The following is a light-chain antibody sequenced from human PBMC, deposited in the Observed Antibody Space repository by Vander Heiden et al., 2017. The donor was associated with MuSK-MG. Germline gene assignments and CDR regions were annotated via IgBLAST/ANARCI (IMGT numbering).Light chain of an antibody. CDR2: AAS. V-gene: IGKV1-39*01. CDR3: QQSYSTART. CDR1: QSISSY. Sequence: DIQMTQSPSSLSASVGDRVTITCRASQSISSYLNWYQQKPGKAPKLLIYAASSLQSGVPSRFSGSGSGTDFTLTISSLQPEDFATYYCQQSYSTARTFGQGTKVEMK. J-gene: IGKJ1*01.